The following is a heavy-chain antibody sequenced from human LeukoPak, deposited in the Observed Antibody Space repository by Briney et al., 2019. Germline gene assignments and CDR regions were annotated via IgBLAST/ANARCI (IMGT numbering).Heavy chain of an antibody. CDR2: MNPNSGNT. Sequence: ASVKVSCKASGYTFTSYDINWVRQATGQGLEWMGWMNPNSGNTGYAQKFQGRVTMTRNTSISTAYMELSSLRSEDTAVYYCARGRAQYYYDSNNYWYFDLWGRGTLVTVSS. V-gene: IGHV1-8*02. CDR3: ARGRAQYYYDSNNYWYFDL. D-gene: IGHD3-22*01. J-gene: IGHJ2*01. CDR1: GYTFTSYD.